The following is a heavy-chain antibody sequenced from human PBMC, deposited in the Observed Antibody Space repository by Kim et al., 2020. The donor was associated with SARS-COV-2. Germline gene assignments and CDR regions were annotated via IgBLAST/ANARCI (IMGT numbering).Heavy chain of an antibody. CDR1: RFTFSNAW. CDR2: IKSKTDGGTT. J-gene: IGHJ6*02. D-gene: IGHD3-3*01. Sequence: GGSLRLSCAASRFTFSNAWMSWVRQAPGKGLEWVGRIKSKTDGGTTDYAAPVKGRFTISRDDSKNTLYLQMNSLKTEDTAVYYCTTDRPDIWSGYYSLWGLGYYYGMDVWGQGTTVTVSS. CDR3: TTDRPDIWSGYYSLWGLGYYYGMDV. V-gene: IGHV3-15*01.